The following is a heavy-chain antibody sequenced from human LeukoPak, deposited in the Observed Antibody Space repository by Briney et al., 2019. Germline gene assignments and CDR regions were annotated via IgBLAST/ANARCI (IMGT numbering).Heavy chain of an antibody. CDR2: INPNSGGT. D-gene: IGHD6-19*01. J-gene: IGHJ4*02. CDR1: GYTFTGYY. CDR3: ATTYSSGWYFDY. Sequence: ASVKVSCKASGYTFTGYYMHWVRQAPGQGLEWMGWINPNSGGTNYAQKFQGRVTMTRDTSISTAYMELSRLRSDDTAVYYCATTYSSGWYFDYWGQGTLVTVSS. V-gene: IGHV1-2*02.